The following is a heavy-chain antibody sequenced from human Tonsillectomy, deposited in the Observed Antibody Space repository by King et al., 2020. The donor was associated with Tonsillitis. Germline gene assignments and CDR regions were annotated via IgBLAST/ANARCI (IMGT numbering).Heavy chain of an antibody. J-gene: IGHJ4*02. V-gene: IGHV3-30*02. D-gene: IGHD3-22*01. Sequence: VQLVESGGGVVQPGGSLRLSCAASGFTFSSYGMHWVRQAPGKGLEWVAFIQYDGRNTYYADSVKGRFTISRDNSKNTLYVQMNSLRAEDTAVYYCAKDLRADYFDASGSTFDYWGQGTLVTVSS. CDR3: AKDLRADYFDASGSTFDY. CDR2: IQYDGRNT. CDR1: GFTFSSYG.